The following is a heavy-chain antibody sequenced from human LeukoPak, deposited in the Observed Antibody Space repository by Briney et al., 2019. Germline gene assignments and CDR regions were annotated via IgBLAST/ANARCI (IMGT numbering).Heavy chain of an antibody. V-gene: IGHV1-69*05. J-gene: IGHJ4*02. Sequence: SVKVSCKASGGTFSSYAISWVRQAPGQGLEWMGRVIPMFDTSNYAHKFQGRVTITTDESTSTAYMELSSLRSEDTAVYYCARGRYDIVTGYYTGFDYWGQGTLVTVSS. CDR2: VIPMFDTS. D-gene: IGHD3-9*01. CDR3: ARGRYDIVTGYYTGFDY. CDR1: GGTFSSYA.